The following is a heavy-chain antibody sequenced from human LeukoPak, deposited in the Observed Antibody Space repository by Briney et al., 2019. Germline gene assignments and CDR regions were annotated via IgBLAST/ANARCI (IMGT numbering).Heavy chain of an antibody. D-gene: IGHD3-22*01. Sequence: PGWSLRLSCSASGFTFSNYPMHWVRQAPGKGLEYVSVVNTNGGATYYADSVKGRFTISRDNSKNTLYLQMNSLRAEDTAVYYCASADSSGYMGDAFDIWGQGTMVTVSS. J-gene: IGHJ3*02. CDR2: VNTNGGAT. V-gene: IGHV3-64*04. CDR3: ASADSSGYMGDAFDI. CDR1: GFTFSNYP.